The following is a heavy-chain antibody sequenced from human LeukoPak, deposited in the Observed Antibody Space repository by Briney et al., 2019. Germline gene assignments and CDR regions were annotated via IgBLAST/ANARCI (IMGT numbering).Heavy chain of an antibody. CDR1: GGTFISYA. CDR3: AAIEGDGTGINYYYYMDV. V-gene: IGHV1-69*13. Sequence: SVKVSCKASGGTFISYAISWVRQAPGQGLEWMGGIIPIFGTANYAQKFQGRVTITADESTSTAYMELSSLRSEVTAVYYCAAIEGDGTGINYYYYMDVWGKHSTVTVSS. CDR2: IIPIFGTA. J-gene: IGHJ6*03. D-gene: IGHD2-21*02.